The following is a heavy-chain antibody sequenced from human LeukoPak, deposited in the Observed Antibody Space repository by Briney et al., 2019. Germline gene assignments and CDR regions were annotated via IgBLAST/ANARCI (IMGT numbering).Heavy chain of an antibody. CDR1: GYTFTSYY. J-gene: IGHJ5*02. CDR3: ACSNYVSNWFDP. Sequence: GASVKVSCKASGYTFTSYYMHWVRQAPGQGLEWMGIINPSGGSTSYAQQFQGRVTMTRDTSTSTVYMELSSLRSEDTAVYYCACSNYVSNWFDPWGQGTLVTVSS. D-gene: IGHD4-11*01. CDR2: INPSGGST. V-gene: IGHV1-46*01.